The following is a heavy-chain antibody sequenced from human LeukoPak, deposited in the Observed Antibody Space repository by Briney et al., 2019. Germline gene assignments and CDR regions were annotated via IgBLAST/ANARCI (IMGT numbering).Heavy chain of an antibody. J-gene: IGHJ3*02. CDR2: ISGSGGST. Sequence: GGSLRLSCAASGFTFSSYAMSWVRQAPGKGLEWVSAISGSGGSTYYADSVRGRFTISRDNAKNSLYLQMNSLRADDTAVYYCAREGASGSGSFAFDIWGQGTMVTVSA. CDR1: GFTFSSYA. V-gene: IGHV3-23*01. D-gene: IGHD3-10*01. CDR3: AREGASGSGSFAFDI.